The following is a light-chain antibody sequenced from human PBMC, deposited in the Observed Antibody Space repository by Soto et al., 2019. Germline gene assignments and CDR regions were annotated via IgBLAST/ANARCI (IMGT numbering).Light chain of an antibody. CDR2: DAS. J-gene: IGKJ5*01. CDR1: QRINTY. Sequence: DIEMTQSPSSLSASVGDSVAITFRASQRINTYLNWYQQKAGKAPKALIFDASNLQTGVPSRFSGSGSGTDFTLTISSLQPEDFADYFCQQSYTTPITFGQGTRLEIK. CDR3: QQSYTTPIT. V-gene: IGKV1-39*01.